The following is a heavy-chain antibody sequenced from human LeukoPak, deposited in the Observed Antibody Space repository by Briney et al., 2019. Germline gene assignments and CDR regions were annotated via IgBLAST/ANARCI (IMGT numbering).Heavy chain of an antibody. CDR2: ISGSGDTT. D-gene: IGHD3-10*01. J-gene: IGHJ3*02. CDR1: RFTFSSYT. Sequence: PGGSLRLSCAASRFTFSSYTMSWVRQAPGKGLEWVSAISGSGDTTYYADSVKGRFTISRDNSKNTLYLQMNSLRAEDTAVYYCASPVTMVRGNDAFDIWGQGTMVTVSS. CDR3: ASPVTMVRGNDAFDI. V-gene: IGHV3-23*01.